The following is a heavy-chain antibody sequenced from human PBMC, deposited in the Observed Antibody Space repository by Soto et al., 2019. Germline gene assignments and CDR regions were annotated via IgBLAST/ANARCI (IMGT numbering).Heavy chain of an antibody. CDR2: IDPSDSYI. D-gene: IGHD2-8*01. CDR1: GYSFTSYW. CDR3: ARQGDIVLMVNGMDV. J-gene: IGHJ6*02. Sequence: LGESLKISCKASGYSFTSYWITWVRQMPGKGLEWMGRIDPSDSYINYSPSFQGHVTISADKSIGTAYLQWSRLKASDTAMYYCARQGDIVLMVNGMDVWGQGTTVTVSS. V-gene: IGHV5-10-1*01.